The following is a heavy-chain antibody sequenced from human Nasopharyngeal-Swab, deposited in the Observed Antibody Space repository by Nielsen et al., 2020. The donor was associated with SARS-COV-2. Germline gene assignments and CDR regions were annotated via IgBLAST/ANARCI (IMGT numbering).Heavy chain of an antibody. V-gene: IGHV4-59*01. CDR3: ARGGGGYPRDAFDI. J-gene: IGHJ3*02. D-gene: IGHD3-22*01. Sequence: RQPPGKGLEWIGYIYYSGSTNYNPSLKSRVTISVDTSKNQFSLKLSSVTAADTAVYYCARGGGGYPRDAFDIWGQGTMVTVSS. CDR2: IYYSGST.